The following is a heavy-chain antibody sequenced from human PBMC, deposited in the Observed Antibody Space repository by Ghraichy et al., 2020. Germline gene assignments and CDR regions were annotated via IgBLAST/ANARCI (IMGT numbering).Heavy chain of an antibody. CDR1: GGSFSGYY. Sequence: SQTLSLTCAVYGGSFSGYYWSWIRQPPGKGLEWIGEINHSGSTNYNPSLKSRVTISVDTSKNQFSLKLSSVTAADTAVYYCARSTGRSDYWGQGTLVTVSS. V-gene: IGHV4-34*01. D-gene: IGHD1-1*01. CDR3: ARSTGRSDY. J-gene: IGHJ4*02. CDR2: INHSGST.